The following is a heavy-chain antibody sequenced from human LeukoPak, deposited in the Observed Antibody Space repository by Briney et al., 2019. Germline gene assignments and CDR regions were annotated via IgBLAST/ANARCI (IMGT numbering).Heavy chain of an antibody. CDR3: AKSGIAADTGVVDY. CDR1: GFTFSSYA. J-gene: IGHJ4*02. D-gene: IGHD6-13*01. CDR2: ISGSGGST. V-gene: IGHV3-23*01. Sequence: GGSLRLSCEASGFTFSSYAMSWVRQAPGKGLEWVSAISGSGGSTYYADSVKGRFTISRDNSKNTLYLQMNSLRAEDTAVYYCAKSGIAADTGVVDYWGQGTLVTVSS.